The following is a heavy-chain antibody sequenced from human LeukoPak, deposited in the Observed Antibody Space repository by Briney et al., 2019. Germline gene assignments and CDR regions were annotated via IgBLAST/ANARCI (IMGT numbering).Heavy chain of an antibody. J-gene: IGHJ6*03. D-gene: IGHD4-17*01. CDR2: INHSGSI. V-gene: IGHV4-34*01. CDR3: ASVDYGDYPQYYYMDV. CDR1: GGSFSGYY. Sequence: KPSETLSLTCAVYGGSFSGYYWSWIRQPPGKGLEWIGEINHSGSINYNPSLKSRVTISVDTSKNQFSLKLSSVTAADTAVYYCASVDYGDYPQYYYMDVWGKGTTVTVSS.